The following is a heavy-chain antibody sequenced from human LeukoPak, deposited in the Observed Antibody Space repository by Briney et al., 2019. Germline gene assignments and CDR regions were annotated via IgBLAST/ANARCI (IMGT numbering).Heavy chain of an antibody. Sequence: ASVKVSCKASGYTFTSYAMNWVRQAPGQGLEWMGWINTNTGNPTYAQGFTGRFVFSLDTSVSTAYLQISSLKAEDTAVYYCARSHGDLWFGELAPSPFDYWGQGTLVTVSS. CDR1: GYTFTSYA. J-gene: IGHJ4*02. CDR3: ARSHGDLWFGELAPSPFDY. CDR2: INTNTGNP. D-gene: IGHD3-10*01. V-gene: IGHV7-4-1*02.